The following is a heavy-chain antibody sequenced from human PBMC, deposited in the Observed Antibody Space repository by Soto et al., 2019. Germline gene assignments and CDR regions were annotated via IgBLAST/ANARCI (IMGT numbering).Heavy chain of an antibody. CDR2: IWYDGSNK. CDR3: AREQIAARMFDY. J-gene: IGHJ4*02. D-gene: IGHD6-6*01. V-gene: IGHV3-33*01. CDR1: GFTFSSYG. Sequence: GGSLRLSCAASGFTFSSYGMHWVRQAPGKGLEWVAVIWYDGSNKYYADSVKGRFTISRDNSKNTLYLQMNSLRAEDTAVYYCAREQIAARMFDYWGQGTLVTVSS.